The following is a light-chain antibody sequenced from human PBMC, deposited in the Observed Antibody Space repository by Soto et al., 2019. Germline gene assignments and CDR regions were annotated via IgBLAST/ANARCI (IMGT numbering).Light chain of an antibody. V-gene: IGLV2-14*01. CDR3: TSFTTTNTGV. J-gene: IGLJ3*02. CDR2: EVT. CDR1: SSDVGSYTF. Sequence: QSALTQLNSVSGSPGQSITISCTGTSSDVGSYTFVSWFQQHPGKAPKLIIYEVTNRPSGVSYRFSGSKSGNTASLTISGLQAEDEADYYCTSFTTTNTGVFGGGTQLTVL.